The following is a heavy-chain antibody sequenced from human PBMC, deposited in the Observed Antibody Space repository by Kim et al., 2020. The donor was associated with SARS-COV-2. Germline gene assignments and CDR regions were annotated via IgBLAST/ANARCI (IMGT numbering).Heavy chain of an antibody. CDR3: ARDLKGAAPRVATILQGWFDP. D-gene: IGHD5-12*01. V-gene: IGHV1-18*04. CDR2: ISAYNGNT. Sequence: ASVKVSCKASGYTFTSYGISWVRQAPGQGLEWMGWISAYNGNTNYAQKLQGRVTMTTDTSTSTAYMELRSLRSDDTAVYYCARDLKGAAPRVATILQGWFDPWGQGTLVTVSS. CDR1: GYTFTSYG. J-gene: IGHJ5*02.